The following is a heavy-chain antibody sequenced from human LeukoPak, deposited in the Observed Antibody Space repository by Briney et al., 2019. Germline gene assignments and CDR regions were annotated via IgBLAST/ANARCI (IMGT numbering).Heavy chain of an antibody. CDR1: GGSFSGYY. D-gene: IGHD3-22*01. J-gene: IGHJ4*02. Sequence: SETLSLTCAAYGGSFSGYYWTWIRQSPGKGLEWIGDINHFGSTNYNPSLKSRVTILTDTSKNQFSLKLTSVTAADTALYYCASYDSSGYFHFDSWGQGTLVTVSS. V-gene: IGHV4-34*01. CDR2: INHFGST. CDR3: ASYDSSGYFHFDS.